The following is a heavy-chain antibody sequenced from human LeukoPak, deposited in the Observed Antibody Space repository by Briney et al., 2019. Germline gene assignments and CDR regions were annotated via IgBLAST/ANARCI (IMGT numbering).Heavy chain of an antibody. CDR1: GYTFTSYD. CDR3: ARGRILYSTPRLFDP. J-gene: IGHJ5*02. Sequence: ASVKVSCKASGYTFTSYDINWVRQATGQGLEWMRWMNPNSGNTGYAQKFQGRVTMTRNTSISTAYMELSSLRSEDTAVYYCARGRILYSTPRLFDPWGQGTLVTVSS. V-gene: IGHV1-8*01. D-gene: IGHD2-8*01. CDR2: MNPNSGNT.